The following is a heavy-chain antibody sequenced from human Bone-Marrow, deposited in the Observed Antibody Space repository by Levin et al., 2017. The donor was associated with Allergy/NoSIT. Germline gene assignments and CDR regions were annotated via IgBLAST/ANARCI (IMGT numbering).Heavy chain of an antibody. CDR1: GFTFSYYW. V-gene: IGHV3-7*01. CDR3: ARDPVATAGTGGGSDGMDV. J-gene: IGHJ6*02. CDR2: IKQDGSEK. D-gene: IGHD6-13*01. Sequence: GGSLRLSCAASGFTFSYYWMTWVRQAPGKGLEWVANIKQDGSEKYYVDSVKGRFTISRDNAKKSLYLQMNSLRVEDTDVYYCARDPVATAGTGGGSDGMDVWGQGAAVTVSS.